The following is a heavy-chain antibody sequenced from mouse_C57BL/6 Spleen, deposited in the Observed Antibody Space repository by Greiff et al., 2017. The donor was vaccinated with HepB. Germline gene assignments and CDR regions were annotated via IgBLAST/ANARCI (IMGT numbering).Heavy chain of an antibody. Sequence: QVQLKQPGAELVRPGSSVKLSCKASGYTFTSYWMDWVKQRPGQGLEWIGNIYPSDSETHYNQKFKDKATLTVDKSSSTAYMQLSSLTSEDSAVYYCARGDWEGWFAYWGQGTLVTVSA. CDR2: IYPSDSET. V-gene: IGHV1-61*01. CDR1: GYTFTSYW. CDR3: ARGDWEGWFAY. J-gene: IGHJ3*01. D-gene: IGHD4-1*01.